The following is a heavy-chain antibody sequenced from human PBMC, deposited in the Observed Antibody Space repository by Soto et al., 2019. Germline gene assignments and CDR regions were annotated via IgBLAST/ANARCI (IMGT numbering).Heavy chain of an antibody. CDR2: IKQDGSEK. CDR3: AREMWELTYDAFDI. Sequence: TGGSLRLSCAASGFTFSSYWMSWVRQAPGKGLEWVANIKQDGSEKYYVDSVKGRFTISRDNAKNSLYLQMNSLRAEDTAVYYCAREMWELTYDAFDIWGQGTMVTVSS. D-gene: IGHD1-26*01. CDR1: GFTFSSYW. J-gene: IGHJ3*02. V-gene: IGHV3-7*01.